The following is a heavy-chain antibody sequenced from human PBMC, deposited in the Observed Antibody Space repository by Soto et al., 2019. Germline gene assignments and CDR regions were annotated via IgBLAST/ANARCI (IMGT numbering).Heavy chain of an antibody. CDR3: ASTTDYGGSYSFDY. D-gene: IGHD4-17*01. V-gene: IGHV1-69*13. Sequence: ASVTVSCKASGGTFSSYAISWVRQAHGQGLEWMGGIIPIFGTANYAQKFQGRVTITADESTSTAYMELSSLRSEDTAVYYCASTTDYGGSYSFDYWGQGTLVTVSS. J-gene: IGHJ4*02. CDR1: GGTFSSYA. CDR2: IIPIFGTA.